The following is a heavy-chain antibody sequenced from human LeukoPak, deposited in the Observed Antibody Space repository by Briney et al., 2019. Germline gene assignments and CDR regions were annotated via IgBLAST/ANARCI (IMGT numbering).Heavy chain of an antibody. V-gene: IGHV5-51*01. J-gene: IGHJ4*02. CDR1: GYRFTSYW. D-gene: IGHD5-18*01. Sequence: GESLKISCQGSGYRFTSYWIGWVRQMPGKGLEWMGIIYPGGSDTRYSPSFQGQVTISADKSISTAYLQWSSLKASDTAMYYCARLQQARHFDYWGQGTLVTVSS. CDR2: IYPGGSDT. CDR3: ARLQQARHFDY.